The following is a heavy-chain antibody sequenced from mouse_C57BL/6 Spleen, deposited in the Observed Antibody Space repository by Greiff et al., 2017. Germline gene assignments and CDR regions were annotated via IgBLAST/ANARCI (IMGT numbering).Heavy chain of an antibody. D-gene: IGHD1-1*01. CDR1: GYTFTNYW. CDR2: IYPGGGYT. V-gene: IGHV1-63*01. J-gene: IGHJ4*01. Sequence: QVQLQQSGAELVRPGTSVKMSCKASGYTFTNYWIGWAKQRPGHGLEWIGDIYPGGGYTNHNEKFKGKATLTADKSSSTAYMQFSSLTSEDSAIYYCARSLYYYGSVSYAMDYWGQGTSVTVSS. CDR3: ARSLYYYGSVSYAMDY.